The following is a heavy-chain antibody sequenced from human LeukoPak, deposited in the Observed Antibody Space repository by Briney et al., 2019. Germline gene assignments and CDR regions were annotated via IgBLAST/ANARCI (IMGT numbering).Heavy chain of an antibody. Sequence: SQTLSLTCAISGDSVSSNSAAWNWIRQSPSRGLEWLGRTYYRSKWFNDYAVSVRSRITIIPDTSKNQISLQVNSVTPEDTAVYYCARGRDGYNYFDYWGQGTLVTVSS. CDR3: ARGRDGYNYFDY. D-gene: IGHD5-24*01. V-gene: IGHV6-1*01. CDR2: TYYRSKWFN. CDR1: GDSVSSNSAA. J-gene: IGHJ4*02.